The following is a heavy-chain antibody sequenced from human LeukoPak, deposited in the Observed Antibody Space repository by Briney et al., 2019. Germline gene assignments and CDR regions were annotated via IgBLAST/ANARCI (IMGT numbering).Heavy chain of an antibody. Sequence: GGSLRLSCAASGFTFSSYAMSWVRQAPGKGLEWVSAISGSGGSTYYADSVKGRFTISRDNSKNTLYLQMNSLRAEDTAVYYCARDRSGSFELDYWGQGTLVTVSS. J-gene: IGHJ4*02. D-gene: IGHD1-26*01. CDR3: ARDRSGSFELDY. CDR2: ISGSGGST. V-gene: IGHV3-23*01. CDR1: GFTFSSYA.